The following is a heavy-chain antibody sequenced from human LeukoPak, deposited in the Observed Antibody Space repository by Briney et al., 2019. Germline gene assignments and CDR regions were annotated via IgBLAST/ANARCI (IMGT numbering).Heavy chain of an antibody. CDR1: GYTFTSYD. D-gene: IGHD3-22*01. CDR3: ARDSSGFYYYYYMDV. J-gene: IGHJ6*03. V-gene: IGHV1-8*03. Sequence: ASVKVSCKASGYTFTSYDINWVRQATGQGLEWMGWMNPNSGNTGYAQKFQGRVTITRNTSISTAYMELSSLRAEDTALYYCARDSSGFYYYYYMDVWGKGTTVTVSS. CDR2: MNPNSGNT.